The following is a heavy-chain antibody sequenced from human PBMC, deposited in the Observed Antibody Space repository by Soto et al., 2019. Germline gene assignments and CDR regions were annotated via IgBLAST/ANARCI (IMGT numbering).Heavy chain of an antibody. J-gene: IGHJ6*02. Sequence: SVKVSCKASGGTFSSYAISWVRQAPGQGLEWMGGIIPIFGTANYAQKFQGRVTITADESTSTAYMELSSLRSEDTAVYYCARGRPTTVTSNNYYCYGMDVWGQGTTVTVSS. V-gene: IGHV1-69*13. CDR3: ARGRPTTVTSNNYYCYGMDV. D-gene: IGHD4-17*01. CDR1: GGTFSSYA. CDR2: IIPIFGTA.